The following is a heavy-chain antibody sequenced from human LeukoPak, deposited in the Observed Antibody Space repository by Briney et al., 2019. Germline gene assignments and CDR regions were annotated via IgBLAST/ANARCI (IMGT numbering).Heavy chain of an antibody. CDR2: VNDNGGTT. D-gene: IGHD6-13*01. Sequence: PGGSLRLSCSASGFTFRSYAMHWVRQAPGKGLEYVSGVNDNGGTTYYADSVKGRFTISRDNSKNTLSLQMSSLRAEDTAVYYCAQGWYFDYWGQGTLVTVSS. V-gene: IGHV3-64D*09. CDR3: AQGWYFDY. J-gene: IGHJ4*02. CDR1: GFTFRSYA.